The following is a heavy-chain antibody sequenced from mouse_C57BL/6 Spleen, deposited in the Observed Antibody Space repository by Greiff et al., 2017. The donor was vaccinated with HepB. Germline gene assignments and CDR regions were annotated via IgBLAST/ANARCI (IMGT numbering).Heavy chain of an antibody. D-gene: IGHD1-1*01. CDR1: GYTFTEYT. J-gene: IGHJ2*01. Sequence: QVHVKQSGAELVKPGASVKLSCKASGYTFTEYTIHWVKQRSGQGLEWIGWFYPGSGSIKYNEKFKDKATLTADKSSSTVYMELSRLTSEDSAVYFCARHEDLFYYGSSYFDYWGQGTTLTVSS. CDR3: ARHEDLFYYGSSYFDY. V-gene: IGHV1-62-2*01. CDR2: FYPGSGSI.